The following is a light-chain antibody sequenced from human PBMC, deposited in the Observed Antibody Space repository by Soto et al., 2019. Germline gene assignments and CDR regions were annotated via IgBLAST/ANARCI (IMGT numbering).Light chain of an antibody. J-gene: IGKJ1*01. CDR2: DVS. V-gene: IGKV3-11*01. CDR1: QSVDIR. CDR3: HQRAAWPAT. Sequence: EVILTQSPVTLSLSPGSRATISCRASQSVDIRLAWYQQKPGHAPRLLSYDVSNRATDIPARVSGSGTGTDFALAIASLEAEDSAVYYCHQRAAWPATFGQGTKVEIK.